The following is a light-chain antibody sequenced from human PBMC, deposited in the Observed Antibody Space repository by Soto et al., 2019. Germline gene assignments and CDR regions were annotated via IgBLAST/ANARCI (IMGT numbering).Light chain of an antibody. CDR1: QSVSSSY. J-gene: IGKJ2*01. V-gene: IGKV3-20*01. Sequence: EIVLTQSPGTLSLSPGERATLSCRASQSVSSSYLAWNQQKPGQAPRLLIYGASIRATGIPDRFSGSGSGTDFTLTTSRLEPEDFAVYYCQQYGSSPYTFGQGTKLEIK. CDR2: GAS. CDR3: QQYGSSPYT.